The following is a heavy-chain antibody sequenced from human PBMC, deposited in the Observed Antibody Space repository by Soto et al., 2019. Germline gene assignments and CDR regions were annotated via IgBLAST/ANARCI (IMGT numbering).Heavy chain of an antibody. D-gene: IGHD3-22*01. CDR3: ARDQGYYYDSSGYYRFGAFDI. J-gene: IGHJ3*02. CDR2: TYYRSKWYN. Sequence: SQTLSPTCAISGDSVSSNSAAWNWIRQSPSRGLEWLGRTYYRSKWYNDYAVSVKSRITINPDTSKNQFSLQLNSVTPEDTAVYYCARDQGYYYDSSGYYRFGAFDIWGQGTMVTVSS. V-gene: IGHV6-1*01. CDR1: GDSVSSNSAA.